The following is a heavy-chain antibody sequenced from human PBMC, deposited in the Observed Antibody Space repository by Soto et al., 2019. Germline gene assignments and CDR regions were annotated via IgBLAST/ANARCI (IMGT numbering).Heavy chain of an antibody. Sequence: EVQLVESGGGLVKPGGSLRLSCAASGFTFSSYSMNWVRQAPGKGLEWVSSISSSSSYIYYADSVKGRFTISRDNAKNSLYLQMTSLRAEDTAVYYWARHDPEPRKYYNDYGMDGWGQGTKVTVSS. V-gene: IGHV3-21*01. D-gene: IGHD3-16*01. CDR3: ARHDPEPRKYYNDYGMDG. CDR2: ISSSSSYI. J-gene: IGHJ6*02. CDR1: GFTFSSYS.